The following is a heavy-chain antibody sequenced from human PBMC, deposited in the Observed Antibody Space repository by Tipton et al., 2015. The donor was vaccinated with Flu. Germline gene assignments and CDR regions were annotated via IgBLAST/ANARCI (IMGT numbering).Heavy chain of an antibody. CDR3: ARLPYAEVATIGFDS. CDR2: INDSGST. J-gene: IGHJ4*02. CDR1: GGSISSDTDH. D-gene: IGHD5-24*01. Sequence: TLSLTCTVSGGSISSDTDHWAWIRQPPGKELEWIGSINDSGSTYYKSSLKSRITMSVDTSRSQFSLNLNSVTAADTAVYYCARLPYAEVATIGFDSWGQGTLVTVSS. V-gene: IGHV4-39*07.